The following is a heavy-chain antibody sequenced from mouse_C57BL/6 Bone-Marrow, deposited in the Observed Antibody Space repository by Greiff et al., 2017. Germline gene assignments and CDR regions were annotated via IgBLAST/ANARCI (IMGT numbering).Heavy chain of an antibody. CDR1: GYTFTSYW. Sequence: QVQLQQPGAELVKPGASVKLSCKASGYTFTSYWMQWVKQRPGQGLEWIGEIDPSDSYTNYNQKVKGKATLTVDTSSSTAYMQLSSLTSEDSAVYYCARRYAMDYWGQGTSVTVSS. V-gene: IGHV1-50*01. J-gene: IGHJ4*01. CDR2: IDPSDSYT. CDR3: ARRYAMDY.